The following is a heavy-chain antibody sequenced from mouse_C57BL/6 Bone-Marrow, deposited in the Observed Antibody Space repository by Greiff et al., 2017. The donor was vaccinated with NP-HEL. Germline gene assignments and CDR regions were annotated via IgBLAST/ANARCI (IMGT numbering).Heavy chain of an antibody. J-gene: IGHJ4*01. CDR1: GYTFTDYN. CDR3: ARRGTEVGQGYAMDY. D-gene: IGHD1-3*01. CDR2: INPNNGGT. Sequence: EVQLVESGPELVKPGASVKIPCKASGYTFTDYNMDWVKQSHGKSLEWIGDINPNNGGTIYNQKFKGKATLTVDKSSSTAYMELRSLTSEDTAVYYCARRGTEVGQGYAMDYWGQGTSVTVSS. V-gene: IGHV1-18*01.